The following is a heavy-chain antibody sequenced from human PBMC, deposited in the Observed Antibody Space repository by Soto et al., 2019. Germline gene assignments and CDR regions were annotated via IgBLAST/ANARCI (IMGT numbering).Heavy chain of an antibody. J-gene: IGHJ6*02. CDR3: ARHGAVAGSHNYYAMDV. CDR1: GYSFTNYW. V-gene: IGHV5-51*01. D-gene: IGHD6-19*01. Sequence: PGESLKISCKGSGYSFTNYWIGWVRQMPAKGLEYMGLIYPGDSDTRYSPSFQGQVTISSDKSISTAYLQWSSLKASDTAMYYCARHGAVAGSHNYYAMDVWGQGTTVTVAS. CDR2: IYPGDSDT.